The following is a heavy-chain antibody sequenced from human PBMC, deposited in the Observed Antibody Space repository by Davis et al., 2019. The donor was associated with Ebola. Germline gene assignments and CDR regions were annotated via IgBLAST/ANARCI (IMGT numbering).Heavy chain of an antibody. CDR1: GGSISSSSYY. J-gene: IGHJ4*02. Sequence: GSLRLSCTVSGGSISSSSYYWGWIRQPPGKGLEWIGEINHSGSTNYNPSLKSRVTISVDTSKNQFSLKLSSVTAADTAVYYCARGPSIAGFDYWGQGTLVTVSS. CDR3: ARGPSIAGFDY. CDR2: INHSGST. V-gene: IGHV4-39*07. D-gene: IGHD6-6*01.